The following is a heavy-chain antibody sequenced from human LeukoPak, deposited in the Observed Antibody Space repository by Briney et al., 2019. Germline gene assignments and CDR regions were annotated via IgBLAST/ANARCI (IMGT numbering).Heavy chain of an antibody. CDR3: ARGVGLTQGGTFDY. J-gene: IGHJ4*02. D-gene: IGHD1-1*01. CDR2: IYHSGST. Sequence: SETLSLTCTASGYSISSGIYCGWIRQPPGRVLEWIWSIYHSGSTHYTSSLKSRVTISVDTSKNQLSLKLSSLTAADTAVYYCARGVGLTQGGTFDYWGQGTLVTVSS. CDR1: GYSISSGIY. V-gene: IGHV4-38-2*02.